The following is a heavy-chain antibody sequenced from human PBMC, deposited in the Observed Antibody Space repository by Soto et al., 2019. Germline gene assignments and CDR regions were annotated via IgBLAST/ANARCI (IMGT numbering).Heavy chain of an antibody. CDR1: GGTFSSYA. CDR2: IIPIFGTA. J-gene: IGHJ3*02. D-gene: IGHD2-21*02. Sequence: QVQLVQSGAEVKKPGSSVKVSCKASGGTFSSYAISWVRQAPGQGLEWMGGIIPIFGTANYAQKFQGRVTITADESTSTAYMELSSLRSEDTAVYYCAREPDAQTGVDYYHDAFDIWGQGTMVTVSS. CDR3: AREPDAQTGVDYYHDAFDI. V-gene: IGHV1-69*01.